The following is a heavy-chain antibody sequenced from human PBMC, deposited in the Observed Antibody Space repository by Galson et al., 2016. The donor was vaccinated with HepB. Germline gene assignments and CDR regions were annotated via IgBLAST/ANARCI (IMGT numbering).Heavy chain of an antibody. CDR3: ARSYNWNYFYAMDV. CDR1: GVSISSSRYF. V-gene: IGHV4-39*01. D-gene: IGHD1-20*01. J-gene: IGHJ6*02. Sequence: SETLSLTCTVSGVSISSSRYFWGWIRQPPGKGLEWIGNVYYNGSTYYNPSLKSRVTISVDTSRNRISLKLSSVTAADTAVYYCARSYNWNYFYAMDVWGQGTTVTVPS. CDR2: VYYNGST.